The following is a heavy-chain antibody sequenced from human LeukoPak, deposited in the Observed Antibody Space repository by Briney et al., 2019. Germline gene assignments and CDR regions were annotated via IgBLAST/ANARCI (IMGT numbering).Heavy chain of an antibody. Sequence: GGSLRLSCTASGFTFGDYAMSWVRQAPGKGLEWVGFIRSKAYGGTTEYAASVKGRFTISRDNAKNSLYLQMNSLRAEDTAVYYCAREGLQLWLPHFDYWGQGTLVTVSS. D-gene: IGHD5-18*01. CDR2: IRSKAYGGTT. J-gene: IGHJ4*02. V-gene: IGHV3-49*04. CDR3: AREGLQLWLPHFDY. CDR1: GFTFGDYA.